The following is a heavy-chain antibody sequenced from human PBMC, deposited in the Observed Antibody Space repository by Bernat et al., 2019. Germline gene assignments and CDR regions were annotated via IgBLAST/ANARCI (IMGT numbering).Heavy chain of an antibody. D-gene: IGHD3-10*01. V-gene: IGHV4-34*01. Sequence: QVQLQQWGAGLLKPSETLSLTCAVYGGSFSGYYWSWIRQPPGKGLEWIGEINHSGSTNYNPSRKSRVTISVGTSKNQFSLKLSSVTAADTAVYYCARGSRSGSYFRTNRGHFDYWGQGTLVTVSS. CDR2: INHSGST. CDR1: GGSFSGYY. CDR3: ARGSRSGSYFRTNRGHFDY. J-gene: IGHJ4*02.